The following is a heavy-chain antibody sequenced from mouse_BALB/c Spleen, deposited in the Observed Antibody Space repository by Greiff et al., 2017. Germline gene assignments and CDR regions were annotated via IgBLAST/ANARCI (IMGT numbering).Heavy chain of an antibody. D-gene: IGHD2-1*01. J-gene: IGHJ1*01. CDR1: GFTFSSFG. CDR3: ARSNGNYRYFDV. V-gene: IGHV5-17*02. CDR2: ISSGSSTI. Sequence: DVKLVESGGGLVQPGGSRKLSCAASGFTFSSFGMHWVRQAPEKGLEWVAYISSGSSTIYYADTVKGRFTISRDNPKNTLFLQMTSLRSEDTAMYYCARSNGNYRYFDVWGAGTTVTVSS.